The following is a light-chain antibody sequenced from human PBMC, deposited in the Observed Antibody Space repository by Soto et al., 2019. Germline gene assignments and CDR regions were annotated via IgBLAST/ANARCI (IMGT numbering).Light chain of an antibody. CDR1: TDDIGAYNY. V-gene: IGLV2-14*03. J-gene: IGLJ3*02. Sequence: QSALTQPASVSGSPGQSITFSCTGTTDDIGAYNYVSWYQHHPGKAPKLLIYDVTDRPSGVSDRFSGSKSGTTASLTISGLQAEDEADYSCSSYTTVNTVVVFGGGTKLTVL. CDR3: SSYTTVNTVVV. CDR2: DVT.